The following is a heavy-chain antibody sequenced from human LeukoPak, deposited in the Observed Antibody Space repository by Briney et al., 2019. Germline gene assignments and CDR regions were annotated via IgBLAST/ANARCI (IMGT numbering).Heavy chain of an antibody. V-gene: IGHV3-23*01. D-gene: IGHD3-10*01. CDR2: ISGSGGST. Sequence: PGGSLRLSCAASGFTFSSYAMSWVRQAPGKGLEWVSAISGSGGSTYYADSEKGRFTISRDNSKNTLYLQMNSLRAEDTAVYYCAKDNWFGEEYFDYWGQGTLVTVSS. J-gene: IGHJ4*02. CDR3: AKDNWFGEEYFDY. CDR1: GFTFSSYA.